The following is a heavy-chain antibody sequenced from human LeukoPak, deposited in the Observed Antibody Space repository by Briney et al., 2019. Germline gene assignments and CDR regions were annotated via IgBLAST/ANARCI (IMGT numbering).Heavy chain of an antibody. CDR3: ARWDYDILTGELNYMDV. CDR2: ISWNSGSI. V-gene: IGHV3-9*01. Sequence: GRSLRLSCAASGFTFDDYAMHWVRQAPGKGLEWGSGISWNSGSIGYADSVKGRFTISRDNAKNSLYLQMNSLRAEDTALYYCARWDYDILTGELNYMDVWGKGTTVTVSS. J-gene: IGHJ6*03. CDR1: GFTFDDYA. D-gene: IGHD3-9*01.